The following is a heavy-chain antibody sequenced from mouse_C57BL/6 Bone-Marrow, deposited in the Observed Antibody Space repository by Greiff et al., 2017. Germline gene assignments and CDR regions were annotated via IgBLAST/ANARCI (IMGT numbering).Heavy chain of an antibody. J-gene: IGHJ4*01. Sequence: QVQLQQSGAELMQPGASVKLSCKATGYTFTGYWIEWVKQSPGHGLEWIGEILPGSGSTNYNEKFKGKATFTADTSSNTAYMQLSSLTTEEAAIYYCARWGYAMDYWGQGTSVTVSS. CDR2: ILPGSGST. V-gene: IGHV1-9*01. CDR3: ARWGYAMDY. CDR1: GYTFTGYW.